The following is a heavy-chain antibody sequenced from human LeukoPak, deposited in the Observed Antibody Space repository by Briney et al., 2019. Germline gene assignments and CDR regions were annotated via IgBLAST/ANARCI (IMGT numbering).Heavy chain of an antibody. CDR3: ARGVYYCSSSTCPQYYYYMDV. CDR2: ISYDGSNK. Sequence: GGSLRLSCAASGFTFSSYAMHWVRQAPGKGLEWVAVISYDGSNKYYADSVKGRFTISRDNSKNTLYLQMNSLRAEDTAVYYCARGVYYCSSSTCPQYYYYMDVWGKGTTVTVSS. D-gene: IGHD2-2*01. V-gene: IGHV3-30-3*01. CDR1: GFTFSSYA. J-gene: IGHJ6*03.